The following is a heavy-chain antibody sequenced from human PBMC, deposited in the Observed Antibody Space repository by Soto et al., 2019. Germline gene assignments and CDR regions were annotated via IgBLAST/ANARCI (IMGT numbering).Heavy chain of an antibody. CDR3: AKAPRITMIVQGWFDP. J-gene: IGHJ5*02. Sequence: QPGGSLRLSCAASGFTFSSYAMSWVRQAPGKGLEWVSAISGSGGSTYYADSVKGRFTISRDNSKNTLYLQMNSLRAEDTAVYYCAKAPRITMIVQGWFDPWGQGTLVTVSS. D-gene: IGHD3-22*01. CDR2: ISGSGGST. CDR1: GFTFSSYA. V-gene: IGHV3-23*01.